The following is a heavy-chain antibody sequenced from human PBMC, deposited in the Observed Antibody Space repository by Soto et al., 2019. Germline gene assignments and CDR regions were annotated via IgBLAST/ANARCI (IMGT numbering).Heavy chain of an antibody. CDR3: TTGVVPAAAKGYYYYAMDV. CDR2: IKSKTDGGTA. J-gene: IGHJ6*02. CDR1: GFTFTNAW. V-gene: IGHV3-15*07. D-gene: IGHD2-2*01. Sequence: EVQLVESGGGLVKPGVSLRLSCAASGFTFTNAWMNWVRQAPGKGLEWVGRIKSKTDGGTADYAAPVKGRFTISRDDSRTTLYLQMNSLKAEDTAVYYCTTGVVPAAAKGYYYYAMDVWGQGTTVTVSS.